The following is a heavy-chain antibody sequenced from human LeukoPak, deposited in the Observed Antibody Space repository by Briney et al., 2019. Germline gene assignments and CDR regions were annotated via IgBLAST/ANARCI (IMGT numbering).Heavy chain of an antibody. CDR3: ARLYYGFVVVPAASEAFDI. D-gene: IGHD2-2*01. J-gene: IGHJ3*02. Sequence: SETLSLTCTVSGGSIYSRSYYWGWVRQPPGRGLEWIGSMYYKGETYLNPSLKSRVTISHTSKNQFSVKLKSVTAADTAVYYCARLYYGFVVVPAASEAFDIWGQGTMVTVSS. V-gene: IGHV4-39*01. CDR2: MYYKGET. CDR1: GGSIYSRSYY.